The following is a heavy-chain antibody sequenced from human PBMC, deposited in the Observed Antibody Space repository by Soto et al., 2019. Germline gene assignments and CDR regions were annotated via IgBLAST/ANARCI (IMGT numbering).Heavy chain of an antibody. CDR2: IYHSGST. CDR3: ARGSAGSWGWFDP. Sequence: QLQLQESGSGLVKPSQTLSLTCAVSGGSISSGGYSWSWIRQPPGKGLEWIGYIYHSGSTYYNPALKRRATISVDRSKNQFSLKLSSVTAADTAVYYCARGSAGSWGWFDPWGQGTLVTVSS. CDR1: GGSISSGGYS. V-gene: IGHV4-30-2*01. J-gene: IGHJ5*02. D-gene: IGHD3-10*01.